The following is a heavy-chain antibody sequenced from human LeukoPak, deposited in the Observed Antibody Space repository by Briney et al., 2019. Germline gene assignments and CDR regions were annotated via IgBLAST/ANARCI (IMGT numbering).Heavy chain of an antibody. CDR1: GFTFRSYW. Sequence: GGSLRLSCAASGFTFRSYWMNWVRQAPGKGLEWVAEIKQDESEKNYIDSVKGRFTISRDNAKNSLYLQMNSLRAEDTAVYYCVRDWHLWSGQSYYYYMDVWGKGTSVTVSS. CDR3: VRDWHLWSGQSYYYYMDV. J-gene: IGHJ6*03. CDR2: IKQDESEK. V-gene: IGHV3-7*01. D-gene: IGHD3-3*02.